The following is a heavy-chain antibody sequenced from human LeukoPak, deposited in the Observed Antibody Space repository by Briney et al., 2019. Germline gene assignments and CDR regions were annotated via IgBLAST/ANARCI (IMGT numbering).Heavy chain of an antibody. CDR1: GGTFSSYA. D-gene: IGHD3-3*01. V-gene: IGHV1-69*05. CDR2: IIPIFGTA. CDR3: ASSRGVKRFLEWLPEHYFDY. Sequence: SVKASCKASGGTFSSYAISWVRQAPGQGLEWMGGIIPIFGTANYAQKFQGRVTITTDESTSTAYMELSSLRSEDTAVYYCASSRGVKRFLEWLPEHYFDYWGQGTLVTVSS. J-gene: IGHJ4*02.